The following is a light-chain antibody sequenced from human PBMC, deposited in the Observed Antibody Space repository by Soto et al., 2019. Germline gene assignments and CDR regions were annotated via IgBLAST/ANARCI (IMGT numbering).Light chain of an antibody. CDR3: QQYNNWPPFT. CDR1: QSVSSN. CDR2: VAS. V-gene: IGKV3-15*01. J-gene: IGKJ3*01. Sequence: EIVMTQSPATLSVSPGERATLSCRASQSVSSNLAWYQQKPGQAHRLLIYVASTRATGIPARFSGSGSGTEFTLTISSLQSEDFAVYYCQQYNNWPPFTFGPGTKVDIK.